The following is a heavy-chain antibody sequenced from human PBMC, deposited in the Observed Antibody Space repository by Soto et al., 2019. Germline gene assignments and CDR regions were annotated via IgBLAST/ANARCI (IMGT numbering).Heavy chain of an antibody. J-gene: IGHJ5*02. Sequence: GESLKISCKGSGYSFGSFWIGWVRQTSGKGLEYMGIIYPGDSDTKYNPSFQGQVTMSVDKSINTAYLQWRSLKASDTAIYYRVRHAFTMDRGPFDPWGQGTQVTVSS. D-gene: IGHD2-2*03. CDR3: VRHAFTMDRGPFDP. CDR2: IYPGDSDT. V-gene: IGHV5-51*01. CDR1: GYSFGSFW.